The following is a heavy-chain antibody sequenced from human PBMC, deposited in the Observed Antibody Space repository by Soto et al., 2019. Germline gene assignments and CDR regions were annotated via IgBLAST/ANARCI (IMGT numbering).Heavy chain of an antibody. V-gene: IGHV3-21*01. J-gene: IGHJ1*01. CDR2: ISSGSEYI. CDR1: EFTFSNYA. D-gene: IGHD2-2*01. CDR3: AKRRLNTITSLSDY. Sequence: GESLKISCAASEFTFSNYAMSWVRQAPGKGLQWVSSISSGSEYIFHADSVKGRLTTSRDNAKNSVYLQMNNLRVEDTAVYYCAKRRLNTITSLSDYWGQGVQVTVSS.